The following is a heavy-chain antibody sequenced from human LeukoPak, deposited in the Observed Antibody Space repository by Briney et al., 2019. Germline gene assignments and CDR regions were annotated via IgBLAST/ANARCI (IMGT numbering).Heavy chain of an antibody. CDR3: ARAPDYFESSENGMDV. CDR1: GNTFSNYG. D-gene: IGHD3-22*01. J-gene: IGHJ6*02. CDR2: ISTKTGNP. Sequence: ASVKVSCKASGNTFSNYGLNWVRQAPGQGLEWMGWISTKTGNPMYAQGFTGRFVFSLDTSINTAYLQISSLKAEDTAVYYCARAPDYFESSENGMDVWGQGTTVIVSS. V-gene: IGHV7-4-1*02.